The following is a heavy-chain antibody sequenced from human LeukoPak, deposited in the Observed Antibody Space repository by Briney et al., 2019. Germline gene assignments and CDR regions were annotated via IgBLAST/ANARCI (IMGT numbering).Heavy chain of an antibody. CDR3: ARVTMTTNPDYYYGMDV. V-gene: IGHV3-21*01. Sequence: GGSLRLSCAASGFTFSSYNMNWVRQAPGKGLEWVSSISSSSSYIYYTDTVKGRFTISRDNAKNSLYLQMNSLRAEDTAVYYCARVTMTTNPDYYYGMDVWGQGTTVTVSS. CDR1: GFTFSSYN. J-gene: IGHJ6*02. D-gene: IGHD4-17*01. CDR2: ISSSSSYI.